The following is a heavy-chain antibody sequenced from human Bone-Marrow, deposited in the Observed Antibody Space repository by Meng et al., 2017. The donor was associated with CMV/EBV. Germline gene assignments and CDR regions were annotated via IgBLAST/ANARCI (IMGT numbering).Heavy chain of an antibody. Sequence: SETLSLTCTVSGDSISLYYWSWIRQPPGKGLEWIGYIYYSGSTNYNPSLKSRVTISVDTSRNQFSLKLSSVTAADTAVYYCARDTASSGWYVDDYYYGMDVWGQGTTVTVPS. CDR1: GDSISLYY. V-gene: IGHV4-59*12. D-gene: IGHD6-19*01. CDR2: IYYSGST. CDR3: ARDTASSGWYVDDYYYGMDV. J-gene: IGHJ6*02.